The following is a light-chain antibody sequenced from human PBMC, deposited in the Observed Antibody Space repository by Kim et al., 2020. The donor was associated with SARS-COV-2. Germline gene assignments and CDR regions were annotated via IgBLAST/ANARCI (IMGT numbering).Light chain of an antibody. J-gene: IGLJ3*02. Sequence: SYELTQPPSVSVSPGQTASINCSGDKLGDKYACWYQQKPGQSPVLVIYQDSKRPSGIPERFSGSNSGNTATLTISGTQAMDEADYYCQAWDSSTAQVFGGGTQLTVL. CDR1: KLGDKY. CDR3: QAWDSSTAQV. CDR2: QDS. V-gene: IGLV3-1*01.